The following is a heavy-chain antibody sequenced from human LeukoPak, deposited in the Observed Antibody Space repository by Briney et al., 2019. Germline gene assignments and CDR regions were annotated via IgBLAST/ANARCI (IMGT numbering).Heavy chain of an antibody. Sequence: PGGSLRLSCAVSGFTFSSYAMSWVRQAPGKGLEWVSAISGSGGSTYYADSVKGRFTISRDNSKNTLYLQMNSLRAEDTAVYYCAKGRGGNYYYFDYWGQGTLVTVSS. D-gene: IGHD1-26*01. V-gene: IGHV3-23*01. CDR1: GFTFSSYA. CDR3: AKGRGGNYYYFDY. CDR2: ISGSGGST. J-gene: IGHJ4*02.